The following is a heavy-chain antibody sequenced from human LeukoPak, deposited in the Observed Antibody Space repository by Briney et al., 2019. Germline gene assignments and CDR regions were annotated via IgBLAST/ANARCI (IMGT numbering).Heavy chain of an antibody. J-gene: IGHJ4*02. CDR2: IYSGGST. CDR3: AKDRYCSSTSCFFDY. D-gene: IGHD2-2*01. Sequence: GGSLRLSCVISGFTVSNNYMSWVRQPPGKGLEWVSVIYSGGSTYYADSVKGRFTISRDNSKNTLYLQMNSLRAEDTAVYYCAKDRYCSSTSCFFDYWGQGTLVTVSS. CDR1: GFTVSNNY. V-gene: IGHV3-53*01.